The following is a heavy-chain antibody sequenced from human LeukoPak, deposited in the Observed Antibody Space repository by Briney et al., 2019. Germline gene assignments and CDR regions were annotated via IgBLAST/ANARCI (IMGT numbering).Heavy chain of an antibody. D-gene: IGHD3-22*01. J-gene: IGHJ3*02. CDR1: GGSISSGDYY. CDR3: ARDVTYYYDRRDAFDI. Sequence: PSETLSLTCTVSGGSISSGDYYWSWIRQPPGKGLEWIGYVYYSGSTYYNPSLKSRVTISVDTSKNQFSLKLSSVTAADTAVYYCARDVTYYYDRRDAFDIWGQGTMVTVSS. CDR2: VYYSGST. V-gene: IGHV4-30-4*01.